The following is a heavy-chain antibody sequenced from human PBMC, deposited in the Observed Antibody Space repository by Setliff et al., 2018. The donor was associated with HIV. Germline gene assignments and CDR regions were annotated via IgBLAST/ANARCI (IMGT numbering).Heavy chain of an antibody. CDR3: ARAREGWKPFAFDY. D-gene: IGHD1-1*01. CDR1: GGSISSSSYY. V-gene: IGHV4-39*07. Sequence: PSETLSLTCTVSGGSISSSSYYWGWIRQPPGKGLEWIGSIYYSGNTNYSPSLKSRVTISVDTSKNQFSLKLSSVTAADAAVYFCARAREGWKPFAFDYWGQGTLVTVSS. J-gene: IGHJ4*02. CDR2: IYYSGNT.